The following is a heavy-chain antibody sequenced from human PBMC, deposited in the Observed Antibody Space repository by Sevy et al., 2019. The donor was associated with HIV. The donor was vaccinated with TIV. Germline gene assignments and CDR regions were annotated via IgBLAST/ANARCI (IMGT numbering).Heavy chain of an antibody. CDR3: ARQAPYYYMDV. Sequence: SDTLSLTCTVSGVSISSGSYYWSWIRQPAGKGLEWIGRIYTSGNTKYNASLKSRVTISVDTSKNQFSLKLSSVTAADTAVYYCARQAPYYYMDVWGKGTTVTVSS. CDR2: IYTSGNT. V-gene: IGHV4-61*02. CDR1: GVSISSGSYY. J-gene: IGHJ6*03.